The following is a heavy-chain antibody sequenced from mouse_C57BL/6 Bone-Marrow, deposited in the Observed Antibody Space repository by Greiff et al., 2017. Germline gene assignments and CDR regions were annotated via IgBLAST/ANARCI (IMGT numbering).Heavy chain of an antibody. CDR1: GFTFSSYG. J-gene: IGHJ4*01. Sequence: VQLQQSGGDLVKPGGSLKLSCAASGFTFSSYGMSWVRQTPDKRLAWVATISSGGSYSYYPDSVKGRFTISRDNAKNTLYLQMSSLKSEDTAMYYCARRGDGTMDYWGQGTSVTVSS. V-gene: IGHV5-6*01. CDR2: ISSGGSYS. CDR3: ARRGDGTMDY.